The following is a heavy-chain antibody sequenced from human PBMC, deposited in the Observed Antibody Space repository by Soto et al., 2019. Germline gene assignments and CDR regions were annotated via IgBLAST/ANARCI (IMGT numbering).Heavy chain of an antibody. Sequence: PGGSLRLSCAASGFTFSSYAMNWVRQAPGKGLEWVSSISGGGGDTYYADSVKGRFTISRDNSENTLYLQMNTLRVEDTAVYYCAKDSHSGYDYYFDDWGQGTLVTVSS. CDR2: ISGGGGDT. CDR3: AKDSHSGYDYYFDD. J-gene: IGHJ4*02. D-gene: IGHD5-12*01. V-gene: IGHV3-23*01. CDR1: GFTFSSYA.